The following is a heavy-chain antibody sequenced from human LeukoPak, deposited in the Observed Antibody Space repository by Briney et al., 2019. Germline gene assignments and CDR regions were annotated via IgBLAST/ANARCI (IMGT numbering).Heavy chain of an antibody. CDR1: GFTFGRYG. Sequence: GRSLRLSCAASGFTFGRYGMHWVRQAPGKGLEWLAVIWYDDTNKYYADSVKGRFTISRDNSKNALFLQMNSLRAEDTAVYYCAKEGLAYYYDSSGYPAFDYWGQGTLVTVSP. V-gene: IGHV3-33*06. D-gene: IGHD3-22*01. J-gene: IGHJ4*02. CDR2: IWYDDTNK. CDR3: AKEGLAYYYDSSGYPAFDY.